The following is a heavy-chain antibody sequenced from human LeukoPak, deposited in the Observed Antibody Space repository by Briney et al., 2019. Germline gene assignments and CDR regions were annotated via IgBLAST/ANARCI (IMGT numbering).Heavy chain of an antibody. CDR1: EFSVSTNY. D-gene: IGHD6-13*01. V-gene: IGHV3-53*04. CDR2: IYPGGST. CDR3: ARGPWAAAGGSIDGLDI. Sequence: GGSLRLSCAASEFSVSTNYMTWVRQAPGKGLEWVSVIYPGGSTYYTDSVKGRFTISRHNSENTLDLQTNSLRVEDTAVYYCARGPWAAAGGSIDGLDIWGQGTMVTVSS. J-gene: IGHJ3*02.